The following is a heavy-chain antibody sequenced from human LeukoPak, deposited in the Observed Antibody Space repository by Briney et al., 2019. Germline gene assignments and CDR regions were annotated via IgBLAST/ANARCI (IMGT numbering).Heavy chain of an antibody. Sequence: LSLTCVVYGESFSGYYWTWIRQPPGKGLEWVSYISSGGSTIYYADSVKGRFTISRDNAKNSLYLQVNSLRAEDTAVYYCAAAPQTCRYLAYWGQGTLVTVSS. CDR3: AAAPQTCRYLAY. V-gene: IGHV3-11*04. J-gene: IGHJ4*02. CDR2: ISSGGSTI. D-gene: IGHD3-16*02. CDR1: GESFSGYY.